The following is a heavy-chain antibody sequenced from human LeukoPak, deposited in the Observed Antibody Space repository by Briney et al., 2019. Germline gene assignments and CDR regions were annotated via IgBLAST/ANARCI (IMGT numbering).Heavy chain of an antibody. CDR3: ARGVGLSRYSSSWLPNWFDP. Sequence: SQTLSLTCTVSGGSISSGGYYWTWIRQSPGKGLEWIANIYYGGNTRYNPFLKSRVTISADTSKNLVSLKLSSVTAADTAVYYCARGVGLSRYSSSWLPNWFDPWGQGTLVTVSS. CDR1: GGSISSGGYY. CDR2: IYYGGNT. V-gene: IGHV4-61*08. D-gene: IGHD6-13*01. J-gene: IGHJ5*02.